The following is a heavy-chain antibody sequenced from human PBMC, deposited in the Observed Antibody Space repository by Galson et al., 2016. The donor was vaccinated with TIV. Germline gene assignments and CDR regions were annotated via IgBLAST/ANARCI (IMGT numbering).Heavy chain of an antibody. J-gene: IGHJ4*02. D-gene: IGHD2-2*01. V-gene: IGHV3-23*01. CDR1: GFTFNTNP. CDR3: AKTQVDIVVAPAATPGYYFDY. Sequence: SLRLSCAASGFTFNTNPMSWIRQAPGKGLEWVSTSSGSGDTIYYADSVKGRFTISRDNSKGTLYLQMRSLRVDDTAIYYCAKTQVDIVVAPAATPGYYFDYWGQGTLVTVSP. CDR2: SSGSGDTI.